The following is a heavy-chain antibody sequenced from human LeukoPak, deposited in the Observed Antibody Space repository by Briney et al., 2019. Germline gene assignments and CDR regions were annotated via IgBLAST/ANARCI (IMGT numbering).Heavy chain of an antibody. CDR1: GFTFSSYS. CDR2: ISSSSSYI. Sequence: GGSLRLSCAPSGFTFSSYSMNWVRQAPGKGLEWVSSISSSSSYIYYADSVKGRFTISRDNAKNSLYLQMNSLRAEDTAVYYCAREGNWTYDYNYWGQGTLVTVSS. CDR3: AREGNWTYDYNY. D-gene: IGHD1-7*01. J-gene: IGHJ4*02. V-gene: IGHV3-21*01.